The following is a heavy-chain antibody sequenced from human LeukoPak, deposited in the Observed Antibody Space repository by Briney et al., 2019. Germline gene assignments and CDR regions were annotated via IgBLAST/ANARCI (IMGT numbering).Heavy chain of an antibody. D-gene: IGHD1-26*01. V-gene: IGHV3-33*01. CDR1: RFTFSSHG. CDR2: IWYGGSNK. Sequence: GGSLRLSCAASRFTFSSHGMHWVRQAPGKGLEWVAAIWYGGSNKYYADSVRGRFTISRDNSKNTLYLQMNSLRAEDTAVYYCARGAQVGATDAFDIWGQGTLVTVSS. CDR3: ARGAQVGATDAFDI. J-gene: IGHJ3*02.